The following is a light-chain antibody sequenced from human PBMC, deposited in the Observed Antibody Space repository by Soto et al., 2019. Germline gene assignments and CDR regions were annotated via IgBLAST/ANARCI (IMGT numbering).Light chain of an antibody. J-gene: IGKJ4*01. CDR2: AAS. Sequence: EIMMTQYPATLSVSPGERVTLSCRPSQTIHSNLAWYQQKPGQAPRPLIYAASTRATGIPATFSRNGFGTDYTLTISSLQSEEFAFYYYQQYSDWPLIFGGGTKVEIK. V-gene: IGKV3D-15*01. CDR3: QQYSDWPLI. CDR1: QTIHSN.